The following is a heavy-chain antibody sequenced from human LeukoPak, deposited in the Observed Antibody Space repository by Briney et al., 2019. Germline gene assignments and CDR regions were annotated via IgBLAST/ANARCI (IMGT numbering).Heavy chain of an antibody. J-gene: IGHJ4*02. CDR1: GFTFSTYT. V-gene: IGHV3-21*01. CDR2: ISGSSNYI. Sequence: GGSRRLSCAASGFTFSTYTLNWVRQAPGKGLEWVSSISGSSNYIYYADSVKGRFTISRDNAKNSLYLQMNSLRAEDTALYYCARGDGPMDYWGQGTLVTVSS. D-gene: IGHD2-2*01. CDR3: ARGDGPMDY.